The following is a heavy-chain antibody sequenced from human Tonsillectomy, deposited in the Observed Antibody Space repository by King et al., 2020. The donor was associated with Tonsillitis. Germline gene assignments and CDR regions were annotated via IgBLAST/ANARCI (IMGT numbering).Heavy chain of an antibody. Sequence: VQLQESGPGLVKPLETLSLTCAVSGYSISSGYFWGWIRQPPGKGLEWIGGIYHSGSTYCNPSLKNRVTMSVDTSKNQFSLKLSSVTAADTAVDYCAREVDWFHPWGQGTLDTVSS. CDR2: IYHSGST. D-gene: IGHD2-15*01. CDR1: GYSISSGYF. CDR3: AREVDWFHP. V-gene: IGHV4-38-2*02. J-gene: IGHJ5*02.